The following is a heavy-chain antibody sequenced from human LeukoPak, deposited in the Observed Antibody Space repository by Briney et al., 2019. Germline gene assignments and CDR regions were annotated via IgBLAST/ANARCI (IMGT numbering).Heavy chain of an antibody. CDR2: ISSSGSTI. V-gene: IGHV3-48*03. CDR3: AELGITMIGGV. D-gene: IGHD3-10*02. Sequence: GGSLRLSCAASGFASSSYEMNWVRQAPGKGLEWVSYISSSGSTIYYADSVKGRFTISRDNAKNSLYLQMNSLRAEDTAVYYCAELGITMIGGVWGKGTTVTISS. J-gene: IGHJ6*04. CDR1: GFASSSYE.